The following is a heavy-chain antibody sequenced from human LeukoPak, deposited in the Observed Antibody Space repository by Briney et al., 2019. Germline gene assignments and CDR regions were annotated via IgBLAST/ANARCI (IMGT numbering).Heavy chain of an antibody. CDR3: VRGAASGSYYGLGV. CDR2: IRNKANNYAT. Sequence: GGSLRLSCAASGFTFSDSTMHWVRQASGKGLEWVGRIRNKANNYATAYATSVKGRFTLSRDGSKNTAYLQMNSLKTEDTALYYCVRGAASGSYYGLGVWGQGATVTVSS. D-gene: IGHD1-26*01. CDR1: GFTFSDST. V-gene: IGHV3-73*01. J-gene: IGHJ6*02.